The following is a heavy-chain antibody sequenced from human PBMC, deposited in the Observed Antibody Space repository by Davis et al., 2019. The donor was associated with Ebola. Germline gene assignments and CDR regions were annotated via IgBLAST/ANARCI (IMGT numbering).Heavy chain of an antibody. CDR2: INHSGST. CDR1: GGSFSGYY. Sequence: SETLSLTCAVYGGSFSGYYWSWIRQPPGKGLEWIGEINHSGSTNYNPSLKGRVTISVDTSKNQFSLKLSSVTAADTAVYYCARVSFFHKKIAVWGQGTLVTVSS. CDR3: ARVSFFHKKIAV. D-gene: IGHD6-19*01. V-gene: IGHV4-34*01. J-gene: IGHJ4*02.